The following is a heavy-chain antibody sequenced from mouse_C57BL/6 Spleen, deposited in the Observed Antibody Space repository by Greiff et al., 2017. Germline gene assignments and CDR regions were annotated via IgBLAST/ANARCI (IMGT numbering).Heavy chain of an antibody. V-gene: IGHV3-6*01. J-gene: IGHJ4*01. D-gene: IGHD1-1*01. Sequence: EVQLQESGPGLVKPSQSLSLTCSVTGYSITSGYYWNWIRQFPGNKLEWMGYISYDGSNNYNPSLKNRISITRDTSKNQFFLKLNSVTTEDTATYYCARDRPITTVVATDAMDYWGQGTSVTVSS. CDR1: GYSITSGYY. CDR2: ISYDGSN. CDR3: ARDRPITTVVATDAMDY.